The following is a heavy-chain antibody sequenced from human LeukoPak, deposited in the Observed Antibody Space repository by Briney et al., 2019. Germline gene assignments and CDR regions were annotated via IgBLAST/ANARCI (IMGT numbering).Heavy chain of an antibody. CDR3: VQEGPRGLAFDV. J-gene: IGHJ3*01. Sequence: GGSLRLSCEASGVTFSSYVMSWVRQAPGKGPEWVSGISGSGGGTYYADFVKGRFAISRDNSKNTLYLQMNSLRAEDSAVYYCVQEGPRGLAFDVWGQGTKVTVSS. V-gene: IGHV3-23*01. CDR2: ISGSGGGT. CDR1: GVTFSSYV.